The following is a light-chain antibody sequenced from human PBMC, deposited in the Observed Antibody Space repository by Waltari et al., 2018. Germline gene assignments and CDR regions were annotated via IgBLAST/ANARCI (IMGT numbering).Light chain of an antibody. J-gene: IGLJ3*02. CDR2: GNN. V-gene: IGLV1-40*01. CDR3: QSYDNGLRGRV. Sequence: QSVLTQPPSVSGAPGQRVTISCTGSSSNIGAAYDVHWYQQFPGTAPKLLIYGNNDRPAGVPDRFSGSKSDTSASLAISGLQADDEAEYHCQSYDNGLRGRVFGVGTKVTVL. CDR1: SSNIGAAYD.